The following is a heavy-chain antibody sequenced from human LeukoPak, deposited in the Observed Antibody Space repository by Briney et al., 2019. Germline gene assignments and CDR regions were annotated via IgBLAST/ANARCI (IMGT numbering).Heavy chain of an antibody. D-gene: IGHD1-26*01. CDR1: GFTVSGNY. CDR3: ARGFAGSYWGGWFDP. V-gene: IGHV3-53*01. CDR2: IYGDGRT. Sequence: GGSLKLSCAASGFTVSGNYLNWVRQAPGKGLEWVSVIYGDGRTYYADSVKDRFTISRDNSKNTLSLQMNSLRAEDTAVYYCARGFAGSYWGGWFDPWGQGTLVTVSS. J-gene: IGHJ5*02.